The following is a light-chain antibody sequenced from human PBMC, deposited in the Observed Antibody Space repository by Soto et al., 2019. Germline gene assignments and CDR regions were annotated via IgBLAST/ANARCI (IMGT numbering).Light chain of an antibody. Sequence: EIVLTQSPASLSLSPVGIGTRSFRASQSVSSYLAWYQQKPGQAPRLLIYDASNRATGIPARFSGSGSGTDFTLTISSLEPEDFAVYYCQQRSNWPPITFGQGTRLEIK. CDR1: QSVSSY. J-gene: IGKJ5*01. CDR3: QQRSNWPPIT. CDR2: DAS. V-gene: IGKV3-11*01.